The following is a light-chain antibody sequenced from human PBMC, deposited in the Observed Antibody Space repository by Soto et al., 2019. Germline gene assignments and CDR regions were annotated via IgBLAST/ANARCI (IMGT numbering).Light chain of an antibody. J-gene: IGLJ2*01. CDR1: SSDVGSYNL. CDR3: CSYAGSSV. Sequence: QCALTQPASVSGSPGQSITISCTGTSSDVGSYNLVSWYQQHPGKAPKLMIYEGSKRPSGVSNRFSGSKSGNTASLTISGLQAEDEADYYCCSYAGSSVFGGGTKVTVL. V-gene: IGLV2-23*01. CDR2: EGS.